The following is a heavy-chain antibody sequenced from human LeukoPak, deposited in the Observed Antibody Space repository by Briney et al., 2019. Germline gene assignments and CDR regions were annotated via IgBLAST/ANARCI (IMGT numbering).Heavy chain of an antibody. Sequence: GGSLRLSCAASGFTFSSYSMNWVRQAPGKGLEWVSYISSSSSTIYYADSVKGRFTISRDNAKNSLYLQMNSLRAEDTAVYYCARDRNNSGRGGGNGYWGQGTLVTVSS. CDR1: GFTFSSYS. CDR2: ISSSSSTI. CDR3: ARDRNNSGRGGGNGY. D-gene: IGHD1-26*01. J-gene: IGHJ4*02. V-gene: IGHV3-48*01.